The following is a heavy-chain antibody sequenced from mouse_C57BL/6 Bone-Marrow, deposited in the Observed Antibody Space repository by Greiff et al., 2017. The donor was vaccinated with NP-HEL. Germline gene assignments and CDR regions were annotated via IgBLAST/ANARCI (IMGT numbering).Heavy chain of an antibody. D-gene: IGHD2-3*01. Sequence: QVQLQQPGAELVMPGASVKLSCKASGYTFTSYWMHWVKQRPGQGLEWIGEIDPSDSYTNYTQKFKGKSTLTVDKSSSTAYMQLSSLTAEDSAVYYCARQNGYYFYAMDYWGQGTSVTVSS. CDR1: GYTFTSYW. V-gene: IGHV1-69*01. J-gene: IGHJ4*01. CDR2: IDPSDSYT. CDR3: ARQNGYYFYAMDY.